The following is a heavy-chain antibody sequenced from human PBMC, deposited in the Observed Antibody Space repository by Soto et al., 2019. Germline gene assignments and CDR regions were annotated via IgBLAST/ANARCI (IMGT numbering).Heavy chain of an antibody. Sequence: EVQLVESGGGLVQPGRSLRLSCAASGFTFDDYAMHWVRQAPGKGLEWVSGISWNSGSIGYADSVKGRFTISRDNAKNSLYLQMNSLRAEDTALYYCAKGSGSYPRYYYYGMDVW. CDR2: ISWNSGSI. V-gene: IGHV3-9*01. D-gene: IGHD3-10*01. CDR3: AKGSGSYPRYYYYGMDV. CDR1: GFTFDDYA. J-gene: IGHJ6*01.